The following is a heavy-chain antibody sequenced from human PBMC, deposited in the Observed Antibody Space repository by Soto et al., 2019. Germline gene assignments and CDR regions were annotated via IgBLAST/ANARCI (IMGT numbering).Heavy chain of an antibody. CDR2: INSDGSST. Sequence: EVQLVESGGGLVQPGGSLRLSCAASGFTFSSYWMHWVRQAPGKGLVWVSRINSDGSSTSYADSVKGRFTISRDNAKNTLYLQRNSLRAEDTAVYYCARELSYDSSGYYNYGMDVWGQGTTVTVSS. V-gene: IGHV3-74*01. J-gene: IGHJ6*02. CDR3: ARELSYDSSGYYNYGMDV. CDR1: GFTFSSYW. D-gene: IGHD3-22*01.